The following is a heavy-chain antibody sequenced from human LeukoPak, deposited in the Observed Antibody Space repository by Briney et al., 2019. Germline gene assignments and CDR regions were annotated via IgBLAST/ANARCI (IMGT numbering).Heavy chain of an antibody. V-gene: IGHV3-21*01. J-gene: IGHJ4*02. Sequence: GGSLRLSFAASGFTFSSYAMSWVRQAPGKGLEWVSSISSSSSYIYYADSVKGRFTISRDNAKNSLYLQMNSLRAEDTAVYYCARGGYSGYDYVSWGQGTLVTVSS. CDR1: GFTFSSYA. CDR3: ARGGYSGYDYVS. CDR2: ISSSSSYI. D-gene: IGHD5-12*01.